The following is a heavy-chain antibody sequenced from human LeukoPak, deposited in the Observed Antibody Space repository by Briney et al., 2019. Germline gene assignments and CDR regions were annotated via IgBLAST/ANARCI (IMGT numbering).Heavy chain of an antibody. J-gene: IGHJ4*02. CDR3: ITGDYDPWSGFYSPNHYFDY. Sequence: PGGSLRLSCAASGFTFTSAWMSWVRQAPGKGLEWVGRIKGKTAAGAPDYVASVKGRFTISRDDSKNTLFLQMNSLKTEDTAVYYCITGDYDPWSGFYSPNHYFDYWGQGTLVTVSS. D-gene: IGHD3-3*01. V-gene: IGHV3-15*01. CDR1: GFTFTSAW. CDR2: IKGKTAAGAP.